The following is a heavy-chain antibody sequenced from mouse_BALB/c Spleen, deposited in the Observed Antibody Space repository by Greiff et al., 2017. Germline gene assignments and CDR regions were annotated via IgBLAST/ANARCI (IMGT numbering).Heavy chain of an antibody. CDR2: ISDGGSYT. V-gene: IGHV5-4*02. Sequence: DVKLVESGGGLVKPGGSLKLSCAASGFTFSDYYMYWVRQTPEKRLEWVATISDGGSYTYYPDSVKGRFTISRDNAKNNLYLQMSSLKSEDTAMYYCARGSAGYWYFDVWGAGTTVTVSS. CDR1: GFTFSDYY. J-gene: IGHJ1*01. CDR3: ARGSAGYWYFDV.